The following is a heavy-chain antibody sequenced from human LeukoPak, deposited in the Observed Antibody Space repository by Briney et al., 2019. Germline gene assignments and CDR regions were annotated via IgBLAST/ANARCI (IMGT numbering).Heavy chain of an antibody. Sequence: GGSLRLSCAASGFTFSSYAMSWVRQAPGKGLEWVSAISVSGGSTYYADSVKGRFTISTDNSKNTLYLQMNSLRAEDTGVYYCAKDGDYYDSSCDNWGQGTLVTVSS. CDR3: AKDGDYYDSSCDN. CDR1: GFTFSSYA. D-gene: IGHD3-22*01. J-gene: IGHJ4*02. V-gene: IGHV3-23*01. CDR2: ISVSGGST.